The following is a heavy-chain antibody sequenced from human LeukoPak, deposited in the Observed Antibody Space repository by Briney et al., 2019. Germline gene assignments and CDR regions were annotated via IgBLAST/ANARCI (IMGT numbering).Heavy chain of an antibody. CDR3: ARDPGVYCTNGVCYPGVFDY. CDR2: INPNSGGT. CDR1: GCTFTGYY. V-gene: IGHV1-2*02. D-gene: IGHD2-8*01. Sequence: GASVKVSCKASGCTFTGYYMHWVRQAPGQGLEWMGWINPNSGGTNYAQKFQGRVTMTRDTSISTAYMELSRLRSDDTAVYYCARDPGVYCTNGVCYPGVFDYWGQGTLVTVSS. J-gene: IGHJ4*02.